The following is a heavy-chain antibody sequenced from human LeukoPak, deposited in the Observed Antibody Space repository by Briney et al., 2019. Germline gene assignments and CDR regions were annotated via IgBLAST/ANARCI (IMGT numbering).Heavy chain of an antibody. CDR3: ARVSYDSSGYYFSYYYYYMDV. CDR2: IKQDGSEK. V-gene: IGHV3-7*01. D-gene: IGHD3-22*01. Sequence: GGSLRLSCAASGFTFSSYWMSWVRQAPGKGLAWVANIKQDGSEKYYVDSVKGRFTISRDNAKNSLYLQMNSLRAEDTAVYYCARVSYDSSGYYFSYYYYYMDVWGKGTTVTISS. CDR1: GFTFSSYW. J-gene: IGHJ6*03.